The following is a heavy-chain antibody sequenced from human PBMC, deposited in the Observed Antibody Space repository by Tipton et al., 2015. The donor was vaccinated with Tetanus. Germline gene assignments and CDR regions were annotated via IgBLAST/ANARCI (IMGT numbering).Heavy chain of an antibody. D-gene: IGHD3-10*01. CDR2: LSGSEKDP. CDR1: GFTFRTYG. CDR3: ARGGTYYYGSGHDF. V-gene: IGHV3-23*01. J-gene: IGHJ4*02. Sequence: SLRLSCAASGFTFRTYGMSWVRQAPGKGLEWVSSLSGSEKDPYNKDSVKGRFTVSRDDSKNTLYLQLSSLRREDTAVYYCARGGTYYYGSGHDFWGQGTLVTVSA.